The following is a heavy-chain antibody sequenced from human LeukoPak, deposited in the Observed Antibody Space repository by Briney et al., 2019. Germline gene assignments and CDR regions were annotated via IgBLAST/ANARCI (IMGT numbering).Heavy chain of an antibody. CDR2: MNPNSGNT. J-gene: IGHJ5*02. CDR1: GYTFTSYD. V-gene: IGHV1-8*02. CDR3: ARGGDLGPGDRFDP. Sequence: ASVKVSCKASGYTFTSYDINWVRQATGQGLEWMGWMNPNSGNTGYAQKFQGRVTMTRDTSTSTVYMELSSLRSEDTAVYYCARGGDLGPGDRFDPWGQGTLVTVSS. D-gene: IGHD3/OR15-3a*01.